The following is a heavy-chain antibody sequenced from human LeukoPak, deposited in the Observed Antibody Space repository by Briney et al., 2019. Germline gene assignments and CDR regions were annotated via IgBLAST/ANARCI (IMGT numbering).Heavy chain of an antibody. D-gene: IGHD4-17*01. Sequence: GGSLRLSCAASGFTFSSYAMHWVRQAPGKGLEYVSAISSNGGSTYYANSVKGRFTISRDNSKNTLYLQMNSLRAEDTALYYCARDQEGATVTPSNWFDPWGQGTLVTVSS. CDR3: ARDQEGATVTPSNWFDP. CDR1: GFTFSSYA. CDR2: ISSNGGST. V-gene: IGHV3-64*01. J-gene: IGHJ5*02.